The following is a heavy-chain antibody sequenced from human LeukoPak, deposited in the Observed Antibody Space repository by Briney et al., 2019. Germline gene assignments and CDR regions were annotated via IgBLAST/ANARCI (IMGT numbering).Heavy chain of an antibody. CDR1: GFTSSSYG. J-gene: IGHJ4*02. V-gene: IGHV3-30*18. Sequence: GGSLRLSCAASGFTSSSYGMHWVRQAPGKGREWVAVISYDGSNKYYADSVKGRFTISRDNSKNTLYLQMNSLRAEDTAVYYCAKAPNYCSGGSCYSGFDYWGQGTLVTVSS. D-gene: IGHD2-15*01. CDR3: AKAPNYCSGGSCYSGFDY. CDR2: ISYDGSNK.